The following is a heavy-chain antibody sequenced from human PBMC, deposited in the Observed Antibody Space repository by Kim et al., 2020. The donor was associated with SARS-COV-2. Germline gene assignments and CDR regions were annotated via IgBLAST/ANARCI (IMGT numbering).Heavy chain of an antibody. J-gene: IGHJ4*02. V-gene: IGHV3-7*03. Sequence: GGSLRLSCAASGFMFSSYCMSWVRQAPGKGLEWVASIKQDGSDIHYVDSVEGRFTISRDNAENSLYLQMNSLRAEDTAVYHCASVLQSGYYHDCGQGTQVTVSS. CDR2: IKQDGSDI. CDR1: GFMFSSYC. CDR3: ASVLQSGYYHD. D-gene: IGHD3-3*01.